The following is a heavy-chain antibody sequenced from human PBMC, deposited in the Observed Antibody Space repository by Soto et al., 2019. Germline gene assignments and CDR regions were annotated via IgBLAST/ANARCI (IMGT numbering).Heavy chain of an antibody. CDR3: ARLYCISTSCYLGMDV. Sequence: QVQLVQSGAEVKKPGASVKVSCKASGYTFTSYGISWVRQAPGQGLEWMGWISAYNGNRNYVQKLQGRVTMTTDTSTSTTYMEPRSLRSDDAAVYYCARLYCISTSCYLGMDVWGQGTTVAVSS. V-gene: IGHV1-18*01. D-gene: IGHD2-2*01. CDR2: ISAYNGNR. CDR1: GYTFTSYG. J-gene: IGHJ6*02.